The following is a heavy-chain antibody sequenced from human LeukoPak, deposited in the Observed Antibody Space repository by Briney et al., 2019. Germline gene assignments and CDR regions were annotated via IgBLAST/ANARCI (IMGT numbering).Heavy chain of an antibody. V-gene: IGHV3-30*02. CDR2: IRYDGSNK. D-gene: IGHD2-15*01. Sequence: GGSLRLSCAASGFTFSSYGMHWVRQAPGKGLEWVAFIRYDGSNKYYADSVKGRFTISRDNSKNTLYLQMSSLRAEDTAVYYCAKAAGRIYYYYYYMDVWGKGTTVTISS. J-gene: IGHJ6*03. CDR3: AKAAGRIYYYYYYMDV. CDR1: GFTFSSYG.